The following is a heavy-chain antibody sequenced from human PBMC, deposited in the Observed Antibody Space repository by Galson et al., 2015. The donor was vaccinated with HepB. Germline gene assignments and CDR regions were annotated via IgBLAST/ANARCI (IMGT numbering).Heavy chain of an antibody. D-gene: IGHD2-2*01. V-gene: IGHV3-33*08. J-gene: IGHJ4*02. CDR2: IWYDGSNK. Sequence: SLRLSCAASGFTFSSYGMHWVRQAPGKGLEWVAVIWYDGSNKYYADSVKGRFTISRDNSKNTLYLQMNSLRAEDTAVYYCARDSQEGVPAAISYFDYWGQGTLVTVSS. CDR1: GFTFSSYG. CDR3: ARDSQEGVPAAISYFDY.